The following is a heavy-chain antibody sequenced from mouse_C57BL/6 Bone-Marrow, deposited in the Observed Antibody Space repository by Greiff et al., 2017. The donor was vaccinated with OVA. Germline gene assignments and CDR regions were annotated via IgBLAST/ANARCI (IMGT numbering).Heavy chain of an antibody. Sequence: QVQLQQPGAELVKPGASVKMSCKASGYTFTSYWITWVKQRPGQGLEWIGDIYPGSGSTNYNEKFKSKATLTVDTSSSTAYVQISSLTSEDSAVYYCAEIGRHYYDSSRALDYWGQGTSVTVSA. CDR3: AEIGRHYYDSSRALDY. D-gene: IGHD1-1*01. J-gene: IGHJ4*01. V-gene: IGHV1-55*01. CDR2: IYPGSGST. CDR1: GYTFTSYW.